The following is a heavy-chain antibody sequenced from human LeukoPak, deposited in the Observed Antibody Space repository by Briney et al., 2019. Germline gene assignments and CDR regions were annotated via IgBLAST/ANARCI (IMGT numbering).Heavy chain of an antibody. CDR1: GGSISSSSYY. Sequence: PSETLSLTCTVSGGSISSSSYYWGWIRQPPGKGLEWIGSIYYSGSTYYNPSLKSRVTISVDTSKNQFSLKLSSVTAADTAVYYCARDQFQSPYSSGWYSPFDYWGQGTLVTVSS. CDR3: ARDQFQSPYSSGWYSPFDY. J-gene: IGHJ4*02. CDR2: IYYSGST. V-gene: IGHV4-39*02. D-gene: IGHD6-19*01.